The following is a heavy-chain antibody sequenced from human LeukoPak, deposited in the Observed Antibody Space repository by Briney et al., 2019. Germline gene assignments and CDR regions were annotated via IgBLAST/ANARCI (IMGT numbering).Heavy chain of an antibody. J-gene: IGHJ4*02. CDR2: SHWNGRST. Sequence: GGSLRLSCAASQFTFSRYWMHWVRQAPGKGLEWVSGSHWNGRSTNYADSVKGRFTISRDNAKNSLYLQMNSLRAEDTALYYCARGRPSVSGTFDYWGQGTLVTVSS. CDR3: ARGRPSVSGTFDY. CDR1: QFTFSRYW. D-gene: IGHD6-19*01. V-gene: IGHV3-20*04.